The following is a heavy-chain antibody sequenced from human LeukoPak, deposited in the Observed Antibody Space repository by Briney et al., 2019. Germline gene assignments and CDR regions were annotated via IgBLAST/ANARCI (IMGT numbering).Heavy chain of an antibody. J-gene: IGHJ4*02. Sequence: PGESLTLSCAASGFTFSNYAMNWVRQAPGKGLEWVATITGVSGTTYYTDSVKGRFTISRDNSKNTLYLQMNSLRAEDTAVYYCAREGGWFGELLSPYYFDYWGQGTLVTVSS. CDR2: ITGVSGTT. CDR1: GFTFSNYA. V-gene: IGHV3-23*01. CDR3: AREGGWFGELLSPYYFDY. D-gene: IGHD3-10*01.